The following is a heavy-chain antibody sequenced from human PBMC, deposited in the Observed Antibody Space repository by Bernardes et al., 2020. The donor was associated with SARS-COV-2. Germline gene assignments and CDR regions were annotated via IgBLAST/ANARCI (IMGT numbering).Heavy chain of an antibody. D-gene: IGHD1-26*01. Sequence: GGSLRLSCSASGFTFSSYTMHWVRQAPGKGLEYVSSITTNGGNTWNADSVRGRFTISRDNSKNTLYLQMSSLRAEDTAVYYCVKDRSGKYVFDYWGQGTLVTVSS. CDR2: ITTNGGNT. CDR3: VKDRSGKYVFDY. J-gene: IGHJ4*02. CDR1: GFTFSSYT. V-gene: IGHV3-64D*06.